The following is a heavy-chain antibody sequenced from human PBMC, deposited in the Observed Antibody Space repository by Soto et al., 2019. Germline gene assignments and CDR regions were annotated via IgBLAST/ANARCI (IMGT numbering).Heavy chain of an antibody. CDR1: GFTFSNYG. CDR2: ILYDGSDK. D-gene: IGHD3-10*01. V-gene: IGHV3-30*18. Sequence: QVQLVESGGGVVQPGRSLRLSCAASGFTFSNYGMHWVRQAPGKGLELVAFILYDGSDKYFADSLKGRFTISRDNSKNTLDLQMNSLRAEDTAVYYCAKDRIVMIRGVMNYYGMDVWGQGTTVTVSS. J-gene: IGHJ6*02. CDR3: AKDRIVMIRGVMNYYGMDV.